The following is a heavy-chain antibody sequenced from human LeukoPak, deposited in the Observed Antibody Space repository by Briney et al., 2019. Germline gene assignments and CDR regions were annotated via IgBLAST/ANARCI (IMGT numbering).Heavy chain of an antibody. J-gene: IGHJ5*02. Sequence: SQTLSLTCTVSGGSISSGDYYWSWIRQPPGKGLEWIGYIYYSGSTYYNPSLKSRVTISVDTSKNQFSLKLSSVTAADTAVYYCARTQLYCSSTSCYVNSFDPWGQGTLVTVSS. CDR1: GGSISSGDYY. CDR3: ARTQLYCSSTSCYVNSFDP. D-gene: IGHD2-2*01. V-gene: IGHV4-30-4*01. CDR2: IYYSGST.